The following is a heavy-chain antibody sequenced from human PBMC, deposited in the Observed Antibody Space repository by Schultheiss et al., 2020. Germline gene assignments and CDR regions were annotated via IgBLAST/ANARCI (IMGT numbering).Heavy chain of an antibody. CDR1: GFTFSSYA. CDR2: ISGSGGST. J-gene: IGHJ4*02. D-gene: IGHD6-19*01. Sequence: GGSLRLSCAASGFTFSSYAMSWVRQAPGKGLEWVSAISGSGGSTYYADSVKGRFTISRDNAKNSLDLQMFSLRAEDTAVYYCTRGSGWYRGWLPNLKFDYWGQGTLVNVYS. V-gene: IGHV3-23*01. CDR3: TRGSGWYRGWLPNLKFDY.